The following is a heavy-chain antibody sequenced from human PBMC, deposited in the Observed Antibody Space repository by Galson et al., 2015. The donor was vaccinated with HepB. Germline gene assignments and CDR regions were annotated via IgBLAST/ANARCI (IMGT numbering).Heavy chain of an antibody. CDR1: GYTFTSYY. J-gene: IGHJ4*02. D-gene: IGHD2-15*01. V-gene: IGHV1-46*03. Sequence: SVKVSCKASGYTFTSYYMHWVRQAPGQGLEWMGIINPSGGSTSYAQKFQGRFTMTRDTSTSTVYMELSSLRSEDTAVYYCARDLAVLGYCSGGSCYSLDYWGQGTLVTVSS. CDR2: INPSGGST. CDR3: ARDLAVLGYCSGGSCYSLDY.